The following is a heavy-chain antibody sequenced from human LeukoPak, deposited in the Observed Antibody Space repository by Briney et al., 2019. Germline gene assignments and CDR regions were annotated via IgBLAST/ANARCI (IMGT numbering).Heavy chain of an antibody. V-gene: IGHV3-23*01. Sequence: GGSLRLSCAASGFTFSSYAMSWVRQAPGKGLEWVSAISGSGGSTYYADSVKGRFTISRDNSKSTLYLQMNSLRAEDTAVCYCAKVGGYDWKYGDYAYYFDYWGQGTLVTVSS. D-gene: IGHD5-12*01. CDR2: ISGSGGST. CDR1: GFTFSSYA. CDR3: AKVGGYDWKYGDYAYYFDY. J-gene: IGHJ4*02.